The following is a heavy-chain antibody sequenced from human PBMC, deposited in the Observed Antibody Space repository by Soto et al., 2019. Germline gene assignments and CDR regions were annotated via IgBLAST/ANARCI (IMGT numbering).Heavy chain of an antibody. CDR3: AKDINSSGWYSLDY. CDR2: ITWDGGST. D-gene: IGHD6-19*01. CDR1: GFTFSSYA. Sequence: PGGSLRLSCAASGFTFSSYAMSWVRQAPGKGLEWVSLITWDGGSTYYADSVKGRFTISRDNSKNSLYLQMNSLRTEDTALYYCAKDINSSGWYSLDYWGQGTLVTV. V-gene: IGHV3-43*02. J-gene: IGHJ4*02.